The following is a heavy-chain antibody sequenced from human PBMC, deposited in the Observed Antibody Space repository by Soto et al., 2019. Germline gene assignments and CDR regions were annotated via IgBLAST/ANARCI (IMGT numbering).Heavy chain of an antibody. V-gene: IGHV1-2*04. D-gene: IGHD2-15*01. Sequence: GASVKVSCKASGYTFTGYYMHWVRQAPGQGLEWMGWINPNSGGTNYAQKFQGWVTMTRDTSISTAYMELSRLRSDDTAVYYCARDSQGYCSGGSCSNRDYGMDVWGQGTTVTVSS. J-gene: IGHJ6*02. CDR3: ARDSQGYCSGGSCSNRDYGMDV. CDR2: INPNSGGT. CDR1: GYTFTGYY.